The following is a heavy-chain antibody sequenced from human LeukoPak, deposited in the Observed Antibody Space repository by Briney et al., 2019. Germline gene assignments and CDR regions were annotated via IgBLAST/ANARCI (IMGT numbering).Heavy chain of an antibody. CDR1: GGSLSSYY. CDR2: IYYSGST. D-gene: IGHD2-15*01. Sequence: PSETLSLTCTVSGGSLSSYYWSWVRQPPGKGLEWIGYIYYSGSTNYEPSLKSRVTISVDTSKNQFSLKLSSVTAADTAVYYCASTKLYCSGGSCYSSLDYWGQGTLVTVSS. J-gene: IGHJ4*02. CDR3: ASTKLYCSGGSCYSSLDY. V-gene: IGHV4-59*08.